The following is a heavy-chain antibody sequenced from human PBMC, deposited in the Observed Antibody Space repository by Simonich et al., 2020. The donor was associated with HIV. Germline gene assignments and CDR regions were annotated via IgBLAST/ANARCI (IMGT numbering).Heavy chain of an antibody. CDR2: INPSGGST. J-gene: IGHJ4*02. CDR3: ARTSEAYYGSGSYYKADTYCFDY. CDR1: GYTFTSYY. V-gene: IGHV1-46*03. Sequence: QVQLVQSGAEVKKPGASVKVSCKASGYTFTSYYMHWVRQAPGQGLEWMGIINPSGGSTSYAQKLQGRVTMTRDKSTSTVYMELSSQRSEDTAVYYCARTSEAYYGSGSYYKADTYCFDYWGQGTLVTVSS. D-gene: IGHD3-10*01.